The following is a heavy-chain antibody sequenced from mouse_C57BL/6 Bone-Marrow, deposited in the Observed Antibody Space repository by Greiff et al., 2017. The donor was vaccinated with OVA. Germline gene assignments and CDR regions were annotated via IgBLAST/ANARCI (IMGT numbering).Heavy chain of an antibody. V-gene: IGHV6-3*01. CDR3: TGNYGSSYPLRYFDV. Sequence: EVKVEESGGGLVQPGGSMKLSCVASGFTFSNYWMNWVRQSPEKGLEWVAQIRLKSDNYATHYAESVKGRFTISRDDSKSSVYLQMNNLRAEDTGIYYCTGNYGSSYPLRYFDVWGTGTTVTVSS. CDR2: IRLKSDNYAT. CDR1: GFTFSNYW. J-gene: IGHJ1*03. D-gene: IGHD1-1*01.